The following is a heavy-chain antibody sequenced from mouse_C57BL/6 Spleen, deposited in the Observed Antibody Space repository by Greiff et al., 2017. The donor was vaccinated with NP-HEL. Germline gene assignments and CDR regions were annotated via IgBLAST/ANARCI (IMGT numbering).Heavy chain of an antibody. J-gene: IGHJ3*01. CDR3: ARTAQATSWFAY. V-gene: IGHV1-64*01. CDR1: GYTFTSYW. D-gene: IGHD3-2*02. CDR2: IHPNSGST. Sequence: QVQLQQSGAELVKPGASVKLSCKASGYTFTSYWMHWVKQRPGQGLEWIGMIHPNSGSTNYNEKFKSKATLTVDKSSSTAYMQLSSLTSEDSAVYYGARTAQATSWFAYWGQGTLVTVSA.